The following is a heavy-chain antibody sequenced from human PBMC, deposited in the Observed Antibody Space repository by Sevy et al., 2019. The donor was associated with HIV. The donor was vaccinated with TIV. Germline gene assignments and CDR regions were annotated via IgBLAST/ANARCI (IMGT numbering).Heavy chain of an antibody. V-gene: IGHV3-30-3*01. J-gene: IGHJ6*03. CDR1: GFTFSSYA. CDR3: ARDSIVGATPLGYYYYYMDV. Sequence: GGSLRLSCAASGFTFSSYAMHWVRQAPGKGLEWVAVISYDGSNKYYADSVKGRFTISRDNSKNTLYLQMNSLRAEDTAVYYCARDSIVGATPLGYYYYYMDVWGKGTTVTVSS. CDR2: ISYDGSNK. D-gene: IGHD1-26*01.